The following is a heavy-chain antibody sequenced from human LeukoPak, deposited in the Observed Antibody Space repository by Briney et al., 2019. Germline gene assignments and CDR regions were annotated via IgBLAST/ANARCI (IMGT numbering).Heavy chain of an antibody. D-gene: IGHD3-3*01. Sequence: GGSLRLSCAASGFTFSSYSMNWVRQAPGKGLEWVSSISSSSSYIYYADSVKGRFTISRNNAKNSLYLQMNSLRAEDTAVYYCARDLNDFWSGYYTGGDYWGRGTLVTVSS. J-gene: IGHJ4*02. V-gene: IGHV3-21*01. CDR2: ISSSSSYI. CDR3: ARDLNDFWSGYYTGGDY. CDR1: GFTFSSYS.